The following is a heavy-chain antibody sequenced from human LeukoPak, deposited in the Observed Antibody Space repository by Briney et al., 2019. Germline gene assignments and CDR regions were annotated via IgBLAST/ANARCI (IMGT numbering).Heavy chain of an antibody. V-gene: IGHV3-49*03. D-gene: IGHD5-12*01. CDR2: IRSEAHDTTP. CDR3: SRAAGYDFILEY. J-gene: IGHJ4*02. Sequence: GGSLRLSCAASGFTVSSNYMSWFRQAPGKGLEWVGFIRSEAHDTTPQYGASVKGRFTISKDDSRRIAFLQMSSLKTEDTAVYYCSRAAGYDFILEYWGQGTLVTVSS. CDR1: GFTVSSNY.